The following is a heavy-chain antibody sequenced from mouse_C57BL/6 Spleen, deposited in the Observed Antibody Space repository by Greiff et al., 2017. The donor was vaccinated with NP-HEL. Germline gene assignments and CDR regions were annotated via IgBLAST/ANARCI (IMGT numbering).Heavy chain of an antibody. CDR3: TRDAIPWAMDY. J-gene: IGHJ4*01. Sequence: EVMLVESGEGLVKPGGSLKLSCAASGFTFSSYAMSWVRQTPEKRLEWVAYISSGGDYIYYADTVKGRFTISRDNARKTLYLQMSRLKAEDTAMYYCTRDAIPWAMDYWGQGTSVTVSS. CDR2: ISSGGDYI. V-gene: IGHV5-9-1*02. CDR1: GFTFSSYA.